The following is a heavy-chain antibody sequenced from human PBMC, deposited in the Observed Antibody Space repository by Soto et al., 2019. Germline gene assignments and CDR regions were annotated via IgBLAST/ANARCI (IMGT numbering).Heavy chain of an antibody. CDR2: ISYDGSNK. CDR3: AKDRVRVVVVAATDY. CDR1: GFTFSSYG. V-gene: IGHV3-30*18. Sequence: QVPLVESGGGVVQPGRSLRLSCAASGFTFSSYGMHWVRQAPGKGLEWVAVISYDGSNKYYADSVKGRFTISRDNSKNTLYLQRNSLRAEDTAVYYCAKDRVRVVVVAATDYWGQGTLVTVSS. D-gene: IGHD2-15*01. J-gene: IGHJ4*02.